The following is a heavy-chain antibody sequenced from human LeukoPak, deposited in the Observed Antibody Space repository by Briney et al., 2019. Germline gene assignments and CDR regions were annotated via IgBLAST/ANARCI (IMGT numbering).Heavy chain of an antibody. CDR3: ARDLGIAVAGPENDY. Sequence: ASVKVSCKASGYTFTGYYMHWVRQAPGQGLEWMGWINPNSGGTNYAQKFQGRVTMTRDTSISTAYMELSRIRSDDTAVYYCARDLGIAVAGPENDYWGQGTLVTVSS. V-gene: IGHV1-2*02. CDR2: INPNSGGT. D-gene: IGHD6-19*01. J-gene: IGHJ4*02. CDR1: GYTFTGYY.